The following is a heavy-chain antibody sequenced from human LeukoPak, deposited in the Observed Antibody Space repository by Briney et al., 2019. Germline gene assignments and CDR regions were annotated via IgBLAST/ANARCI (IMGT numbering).Heavy chain of an antibody. CDR2: VDPEDGET. V-gene: IGHV1-69-2*01. D-gene: IGHD2-2*01. J-gene: IGHJ4*02. CDR1: GYTFTDYY. CDR3: ATSDIVVVPAATNFDY. Sequence: ATVKISCKASGYTFTDYYMHWVQQAPGKGLEWMGRVDPEDGETIYAEKFQGRVTITADTSTDTAYMELSSLRSEDTAVYYCATSDIVVVPAATNFDYWGQGTLVTVSS.